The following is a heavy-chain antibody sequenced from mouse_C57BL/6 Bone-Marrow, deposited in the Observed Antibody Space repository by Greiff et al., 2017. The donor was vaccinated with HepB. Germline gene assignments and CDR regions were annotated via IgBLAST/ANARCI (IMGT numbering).Heavy chain of an antibody. CDR1: GYTFTSYW. D-gene: IGHD2-1*01. CDR3: TREEIYYGNYPFAY. V-gene: IGHV1-5*01. J-gene: IGHJ3*01. Sequence: VQLQQSGTVLARPGASVKMSCKTSGYTFTSYWMHWVKQRPGQGLEWIGAIYPGNSDTSYNQKFKGKAKLTAVTSASTAYMELSSLTNEDSAVYYCTREEIYYGNYPFAYWGQGTLVTVSA. CDR2: IYPGNSDT.